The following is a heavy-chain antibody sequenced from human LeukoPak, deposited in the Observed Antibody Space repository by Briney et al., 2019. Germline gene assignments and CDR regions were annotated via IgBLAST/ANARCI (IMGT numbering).Heavy chain of an antibody. CDR3: ARGKYYYGSGSYHPGLPADY. J-gene: IGHJ4*02. Sequence: SETLSLTCTVSGGSISSYYWSWIRQPPGKGLEWIGYIYYSGSTNYNPSLKSRVTISVDTSKNQFSLKLSSVTAADTAVYCCARGKYYYGSGSYHPGLPADYWGQGTLVTVSS. D-gene: IGHD3-10*01. CDR1: GGSISSYY. V-gene: IGHV4-59*01. CDR2: IYYSGST.